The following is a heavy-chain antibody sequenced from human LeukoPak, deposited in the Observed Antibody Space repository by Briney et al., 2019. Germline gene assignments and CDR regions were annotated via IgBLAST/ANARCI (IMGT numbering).Heavy chain of an antibody. J-gene: IGHJ4*02. D-gene: IGHD3-22*01. CDR1: GYTFTGYY. Sequence: VASVKVSCKASGYTFTGYYMHWVRQAPGQGLEWMGWMNPNSGNTGYAQKFQGRVTMTRNTSISTAYMELSSLRSEDAAVYYCARGHYDSSGYYNYWGQGTLVTVSS. CDR3: ARGHYDSSGYYNY. CDR2: MNPNSGNT. V-gene: IGHV1-8*02.